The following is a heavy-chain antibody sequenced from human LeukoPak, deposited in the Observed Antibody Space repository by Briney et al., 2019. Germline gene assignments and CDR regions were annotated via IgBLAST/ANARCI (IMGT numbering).Heavy chain of an antibody. CDR3: ARSSYQPYFDY. V-gene: IGHV3-74*01. Sequence: GGSLRLSCAASGFTFSSYWIHWVRQAPGKGLVWVSRINGDGGTSTYADSVRGRFTISRDNARNTVYLQMNSLRAEDTAVYYCARSSYQPYFDYWGRGTLVTVSS. CDR2: INGDGGTS. D-gene: IGHD1-26*01. CDR1: GFTFSSYW. J-gene: IGHJ4*02.